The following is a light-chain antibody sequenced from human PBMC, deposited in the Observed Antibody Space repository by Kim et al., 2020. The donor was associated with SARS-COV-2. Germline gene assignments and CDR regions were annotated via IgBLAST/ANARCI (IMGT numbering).Light chain of an antibody. Sequence: EIVLTQSPGTLSLSPGERTSLSCRASQSVFSNLAWYQQKPGLAPRLLIYGTSRRATGIPDRFSGSGSGTDLTLTITRLEPEDFAVYYCQQYVGLPYTFGQGTKLEI. CDR3: QQYVGLPYT. CDR2: GTS. CDR1: QSVFSN. J-gene: IGKJ2*01. V-gene: IGKV3-20*01.